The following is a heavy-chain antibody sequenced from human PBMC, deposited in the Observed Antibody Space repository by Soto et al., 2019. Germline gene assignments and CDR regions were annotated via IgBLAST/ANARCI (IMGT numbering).Heavy chain of an antibody. D-gene: IGHD1-1*01. CDR3: ARVIRPERDYKYGMDV. Sequence: GASVKVSCKASGYTFTSYYMHWVRQAPGQGLEWMGIINPSGGSTSYAQKFQGRVTMTRDTSTSTVYMELSSLRSEDTAVYYCARVIRPERDYKYGMDVWGQGTTVTVSS. CDR2: INPSGGST. J-gene: IGHJ6*02. V-gene: IGHV1-46*01. CDR1: GYTFTSYY.